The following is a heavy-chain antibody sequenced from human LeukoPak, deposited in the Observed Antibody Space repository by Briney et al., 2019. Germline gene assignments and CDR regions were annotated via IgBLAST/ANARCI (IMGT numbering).Heavy chain of an antibody. Sequence: GGSLRLSCAASGFTFDDYAMHWVRQAPGKGLEWVSGISWNSGSIGYADSVKGRFTISRDNAKNSLYLQMNSLGAEDMALYYCAKDEYYDSSGYFDYWGQGTLVTVSS. V-gene: IGHV3-9*03. CDR1: GFTFDDYA. J-gene: IGHJ4*02. D-gene: IGHD3-22*01. CDR3: AKDEYYDSSGYFDY. CDR2: ISWNSGSI.